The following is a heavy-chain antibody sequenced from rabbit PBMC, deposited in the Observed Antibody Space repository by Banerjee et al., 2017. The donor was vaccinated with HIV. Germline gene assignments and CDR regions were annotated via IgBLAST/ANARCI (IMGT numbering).Heavy chain of an antibody. CDR1: GFSFSVKYV. CDR3: ARAYYYHLGWAMNL. CDR2: IYAGNDGIT. Sequence: QEQLEESGGDLVKPEGSLTLTCTASGFSFSVKYVMCWVRQAPGKGLEWIACIYAGNDGITYYASWAKGRFTISKTSSTTVTLQMTSLTAADTATYFCARAYYYHLGWAMNLWGPGTLVTVS. J-gene: IGHJ4*01. D-gene: IGHD4-1*01. V-gene: IGHV1S45*01.